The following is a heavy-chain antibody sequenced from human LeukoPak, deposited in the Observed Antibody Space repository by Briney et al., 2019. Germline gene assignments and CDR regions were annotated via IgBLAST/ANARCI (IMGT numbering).Heavy chain of an antibody. CDR3: ARGALRYSDY. CDR2: ISSSSAI. V-gene: IGHV3-48*02. J-gene: IGHJ4*02. D-gene: IGHD3-9*01. CDR1: GFTFSSYT. Sequence: PGGSLRLSCAASGFTFSSYTMNWVRQPPGKGLEWVSSISSSSAIYHAASVKGRFTISGDNAKNSLSLQMNCLRDEDTAVYYCARGALRYSDYWGQGTLVTVSS.